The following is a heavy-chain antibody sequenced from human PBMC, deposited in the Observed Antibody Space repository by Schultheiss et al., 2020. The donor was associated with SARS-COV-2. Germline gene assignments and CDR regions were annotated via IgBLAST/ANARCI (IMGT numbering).Heavy chain of an antibody. CDR1: GFTFDDYG. V-gene: IGHV3-23*01. J-gene: IGHJ4*02. CDR2: ISGSGGST. CDR3: TAPGSYSSSD. Sequence: GGSLRLSCAASGFTFDDYGMSWVRQAPGKGLEWVSAISGSGGSTYYADSVKGRFTISRDNSKNTLYLQMNSLRAEDTAVYYCTAPGSYSSSDWGQGTLVTVSS. D-gene: IGHD6-6*01.